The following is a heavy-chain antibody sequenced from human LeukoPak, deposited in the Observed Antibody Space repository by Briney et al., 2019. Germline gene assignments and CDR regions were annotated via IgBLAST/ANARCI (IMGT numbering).Heavy chain of an antibody. V-gene: IGHV3-33*06. CDR3: AKDKGRHYYYYMDV. Sequence: GGSLRLSCAASGFTFSSYGMHWFRQAPGKGLEWVAVIWYDGSNKYYADSVKGRFTISRDNSKNTLYLQMNSLRAEDTAVYYCAKDKGRHYYYYMDVWGKGTTVTVSS. J-gene: IGHJ6*03. CDR1: GFTFSSYG. CDR2: IWYDGSNK.